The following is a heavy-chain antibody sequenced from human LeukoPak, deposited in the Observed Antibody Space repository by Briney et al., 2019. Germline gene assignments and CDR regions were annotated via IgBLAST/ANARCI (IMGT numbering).Heavy chain of an antibody. V-gene: IGHV1-18*04. J-gene: IGHJ6*04. Sequence: ASVKVSCKASGYTFTSYGISWVRQAPGQGLEWMGWISAYNGNTNYAQKLQGRVTMTTDTFTSTAYMELRSLRSDDTAVYYCARVPGAAYYYGMDVWGKGTTVTVSS. CDR3: ARVPGAAYYYGMDV. CDR1: GYTFTSYG. D-gene: IGHD2-15*01. CDR2: ISAYNGNT.